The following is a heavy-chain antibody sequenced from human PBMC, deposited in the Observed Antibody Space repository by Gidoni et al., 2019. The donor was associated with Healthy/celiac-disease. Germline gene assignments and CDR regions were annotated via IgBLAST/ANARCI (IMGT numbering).Heavy chain of an antibody. Sequence: EVQLVESGGGLVQPGGSLKLSCAASGFTFSGSAMHWVRQASGKGLEWVGRIRSKANSYATAYAASVKGRFTISRDDSKNTAYLQMNSLKTEDTAVYYCRAVQTVAGKGVNFDYWGQGTLVTVSS. CDR1: GFTFSGSA. CDR3: RAVQTVAGKGVNFDY. V-gene: IGHV3-73*02. J-gene: IGHJ4*02. CDR2: IRSKANSYAT. D-gene: IGHD6-19*01.